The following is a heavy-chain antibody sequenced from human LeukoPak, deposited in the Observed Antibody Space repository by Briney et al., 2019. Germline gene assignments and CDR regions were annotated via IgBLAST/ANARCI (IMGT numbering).Heavy chain of an antibody. CDR3: TTDLPPPGLRFYGMDV. V-gene: IGHV3-15*01. J-gene: IGHJ6*02. Sequence: GGSLRLSCAASGFTFSSYAMSWVRQAPGKGLEWVGRIKSKTDGGTTDYAAPVKGRFTISRDDSKNTLYLQMNSLKTEDTAVYYCTTDLPPPGLRFYGMDVWGQGTTVTVSS. CDR1: GFTFSSYA. CDR2: IKSKTDGGTT.